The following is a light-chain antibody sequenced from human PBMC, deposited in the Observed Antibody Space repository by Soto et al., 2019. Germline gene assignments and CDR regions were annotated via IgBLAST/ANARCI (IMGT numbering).Light chain of an antibody. CDR2: DAS. CDR3: QQRSNWPPLT. J-gene: IGKJ4*01. Sequence: EIVLTQSPATLSLSPGERATLSCRASQSVSGDLAWYQQKFGQAPRLLIYDASNRATGIPARFSGSGSGTDFTLTISSLEPEDFAVYHCQQRSNWPPLTFGGGTKVEIK. CDR1: QSVSGD. V-gene: IGKV3-11*01.